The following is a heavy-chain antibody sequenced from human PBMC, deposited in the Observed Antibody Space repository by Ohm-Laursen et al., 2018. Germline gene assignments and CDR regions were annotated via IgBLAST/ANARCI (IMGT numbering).Heavy chain of an antibody. V-gene: IGHV3-48*04. J-gene: IGHJ4*02. D-gene: IGHD1-26*01. CDR3: ARESGNTGGFDY. Sequence: SLRLSCTASGFTLSSFSMNWIRQAPGKGLEWVSYISSSGSTIYYADSVKGRFTISRDNAKNSLYLQMNSLRAEDTAVYYCARESGNTGGFDYWGQGTLVTVSS. CDR1: GFTLSSFS. CDR2: ISSSGSTI.